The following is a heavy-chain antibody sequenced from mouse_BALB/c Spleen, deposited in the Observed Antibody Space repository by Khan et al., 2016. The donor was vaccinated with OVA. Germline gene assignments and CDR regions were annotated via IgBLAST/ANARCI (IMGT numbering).Heavy chain of an antibody. J-gene: IGHJ1*01. D-gene: IGHD1-1*02. V-gene: IGHV14-3*02. Sequence: VQLKESGAELVKPGASVKLSCTASGFNIKDTYLHWVKQRPEQGLEWIGRIAPANGNTQYAPKFQGKATITSDTSSNTSYLQLNSLTSEDTAVYYCAHPSYGPRDVEDWGAGTTVTVSS. CDR1: GFNIKDTY. CDR3: AHPSYGPRDVED. CDR2: IAPANGNT.